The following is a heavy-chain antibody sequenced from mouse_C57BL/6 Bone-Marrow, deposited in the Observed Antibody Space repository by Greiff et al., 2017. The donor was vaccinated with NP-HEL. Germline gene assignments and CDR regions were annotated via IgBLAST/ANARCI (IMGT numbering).Heavy chain of an antibody. CDR1: GYAFSSYW. D-gene: IGHD1-1*01. Sequence: VQGVESGAELVKPGASVKISCKASGYAFSSYWMNWVKQRPGKGLVWIGQIFPGDGDTNYNGKFKGKATLTADKSTSTAYMQLSSLTAEDTAVYFCARYYGSSYYFDYWGQGTTLTVSS. CDR3: ARYYGSSYYFDY. J-gene: IGHJ2*01. V-gene: IGHV1-80*01. CDR2: IFPGDGDT.